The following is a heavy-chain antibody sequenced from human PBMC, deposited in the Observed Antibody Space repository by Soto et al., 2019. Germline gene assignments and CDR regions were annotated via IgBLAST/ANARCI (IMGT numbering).Heavy chain of an antibody. D-gene: IGHD2-8*01. CDR3: AKYCSSDVCFDY. J-gene: IGHJ4*02. CDR2: ISGSGDTK. V-gene: IGHV3-48*02. CDR1: GFTFSPCS. Sequence: PGGSLRLSCASSGFTFSPCSMNWVRQAPGKGLEWVSFISGSGDTKYYADSVKGRFTISRDNAKNSLYLQMSSLRDGDTAVYYCAKYCSSDVCFDYWGQGTLVTVSS.